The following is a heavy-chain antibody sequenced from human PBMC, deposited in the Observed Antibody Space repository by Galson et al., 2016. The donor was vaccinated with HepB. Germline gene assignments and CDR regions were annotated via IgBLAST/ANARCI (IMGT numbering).Heavy chain of an antibody. Sequence: SLRLSCAASGFPFNNYVLGWVRQAPAKGLERVSLISAGGVNTYSADSVKGRFTISRDNSKNTLYLQMDSLRADDTAVYYCACKYSTGWYAGAFDPWGQGTLVTVSS. J-gene: IGHJ5*02. V-gene: IGHV3-23*01. CDR3: ACKYSTGWYAGAFDP. CDR1: GFPFNNYV. CDR2: ISAGGVNT. D-gene: IGHD6-19*01.